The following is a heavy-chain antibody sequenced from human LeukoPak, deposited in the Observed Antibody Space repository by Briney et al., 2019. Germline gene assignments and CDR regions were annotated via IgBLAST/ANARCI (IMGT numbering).Heavy chain of an antibody. Sequence: PGGSLRLSCAASGFTFGSYSMNWVRQAPGKGLEWVSSISSSSSYIYYADSVKGRFTISRDNAKNSLYLQMNSLRAEDTAVYYCARGASTIIEGNDAFDIWGQGTMVTVSS. V-gene: IGHV3-21*01. J-gene: IGHJ3*02. CDR2: ISSSSSYI. CDR3: ARGASTIIEGNDAFDI. CDR1: GFTFGSYS. D-gene: IGHD3-22*01.